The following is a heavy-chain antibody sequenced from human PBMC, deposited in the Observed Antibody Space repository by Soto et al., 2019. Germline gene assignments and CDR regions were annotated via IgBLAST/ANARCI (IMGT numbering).Heavy chain of an antibody. CDR2: IYYSGST. Sequence: TSETLSLTCTVSGGSISSYYWSWIRQPPGKGLEWIGYIYYSGSTNYNPSLKSRVTISVDTSKNQFSLKLSSVTAADTAVYYCARDIAAADYNWFDPWGQGTLVTVS. CDR3: ARDIAAADYNWFDP. D-gene: IGHD6-13*01. CDR1: GGSISSYY. V-gene: IGHV4-59*01. J-gene: IGHJ5*02.